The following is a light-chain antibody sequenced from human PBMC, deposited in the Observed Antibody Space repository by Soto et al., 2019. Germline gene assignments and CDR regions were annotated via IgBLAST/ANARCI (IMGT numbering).Light chain of an antibody. Sequence: DIQMTQSPSSLSASVGDRVTITCQASQYFDKFLNWYQQKSGKAPKLLISDASNLETGVPSRFSGGGSGTDFTFTITSLQPEDVAIYYCQQYDDLPITFGQGTRLEIK. CDR1: QYFDKF. J-gene: IGKJ5*01. CDR2: DAS. CDR3: QQYDDLPIT. V-gene: IGKV1-33*01.